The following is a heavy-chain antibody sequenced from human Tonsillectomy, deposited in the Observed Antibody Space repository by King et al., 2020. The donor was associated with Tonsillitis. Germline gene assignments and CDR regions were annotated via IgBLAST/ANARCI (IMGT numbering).Heavy chain of an antibody. CDR1: GFTFGDYA. D-gene: IGHD4-17*01. CDR2: IRSKAYGGTT. CDR3: TGDVYGSRVTGWYFDL. V-gene: IGHV3-49*03. J-gene: IGHJ2*01. Sequence: VQLVESGGGLVQPGRSLRLSRTASGFTFGDYAMSWFRQAPGKGLEWVGFIRSKAYGGTTEYAASVKGRFTISRDDSKSIAYLQMNSLKTEDTAVYYCTGDVYGSRVTGWYFDLWGRGTLVTVSS.